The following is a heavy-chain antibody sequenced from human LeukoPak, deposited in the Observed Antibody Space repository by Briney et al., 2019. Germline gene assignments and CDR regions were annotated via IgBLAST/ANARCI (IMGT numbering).Heavy chain of an antibody. CDR3: AKDPFHWGTIYFDY. D-gene: IGHD7-27*01. CDR1: GFTSSSYA. CDR2: ISGDGANT. Sequence: GGSLRLSCAASGFTSSSYAMSWVRRAPGKGLEWVASISGDGANTNYAESVKGRFTISRDNSKNTLYLQMNSLTGEDTAIYYCAKDPFHWGTIYFDYWGQGALVTVSS. V-gene: IGHV3-23*01. J-gene: IGHJ4*02.